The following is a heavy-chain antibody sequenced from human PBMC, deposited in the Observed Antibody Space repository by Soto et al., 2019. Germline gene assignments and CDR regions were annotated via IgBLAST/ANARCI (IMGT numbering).Heavy chain of an antibody. CDR3: ARAIGGTAWGDYYYYGMDV. Sequence: SETLSLTCTVFGGSISTYYWSWIRKPPGKGLEWIGYIYYSGSTNYNPSLKSRVTISVDTSKNQFSLKLSSVTAADTAVYYCARAIGGTAWGDYYYYGMDVWGQGTTVTVSS. V-gene: IGHV4-59*12. D-gene: IGHD2-15*01. CDR2: IYYSGST. CDR1: GGSISTYY. J-gene: IGHJ6*02.